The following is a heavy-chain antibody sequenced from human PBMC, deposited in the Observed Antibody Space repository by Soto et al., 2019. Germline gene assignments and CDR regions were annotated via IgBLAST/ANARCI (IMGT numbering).Heavy chain of an antibody. V-gene: IGHV1-69*13. Sequence: GASVKVSCKASGGTFSSYAISWVRQAPGQGLEWVGGIIPIFGTANYAQKFQGRVTITADESTSTAYMELSSLRSEDTAAYYCARETLPGIAVAGTGWFDPWGQGTLVTVSS. CDR3: ARETLPGIAVAGTGWFDP. CDR2: IIPIFGTA. J-gene: IGHJ5*02. D-gene: IGHD6-19*01. CDR1: GGTFSSYA.